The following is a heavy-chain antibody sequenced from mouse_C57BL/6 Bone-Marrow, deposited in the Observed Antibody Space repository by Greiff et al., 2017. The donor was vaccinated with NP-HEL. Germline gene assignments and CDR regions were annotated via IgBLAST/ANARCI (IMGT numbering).Heavy chain of an antibody. Sequence: VQLQQSGPELVKPGASVKISCKASGYTFTDYYMNWVKQSHGKSLEWIGDINPNNGGTSYNQKFKGKATLPVDKSSSTAYMSLRSLTSEYSAVYYCSSPFYYGSSPFDYWGQGTTLTVSS. V-gene: IGHV1-26*01. J-gene: IGHJ2*01. CDR2: INPNNGGT. D-gene: IGHD1-1*01. CDR3: SSPFYYGSSPFDY. CDR1: GYTFTDYY.